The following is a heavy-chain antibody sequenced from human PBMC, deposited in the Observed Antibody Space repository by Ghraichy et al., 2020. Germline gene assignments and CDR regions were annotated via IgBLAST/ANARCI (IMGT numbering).Heavy chain of an antibody. Sequence: SETLSLTCAVYGGSFSGYYWSWIRQPPGKGLEWIGEINHSGSTNYNPSLKSRVTISVDTSKNQFSLKLSSVTAADTAVYYCARGPMVPAAASMDVWGQGTTVTVSS. CDR1: GGSFSGYY. CDR3: ARGPMVPAAASMDV. J-gene: IGHJ6*02. V-gene: IGHV4-34*01. D-gene: IGHD2-2*01. CDR2: INHSGST.